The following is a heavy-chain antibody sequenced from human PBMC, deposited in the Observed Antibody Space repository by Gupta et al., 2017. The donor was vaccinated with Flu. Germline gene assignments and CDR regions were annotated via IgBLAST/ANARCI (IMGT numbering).Heavy chain of an antibody. D-gene: IGHD3-10*01. V-gene: IGHV4-59*08. J-gene: IGHJ4*02. Sequence: QVQLQESGPGLVNPSAPLSLTCTVSGGSISSYYWSSIRQAPGKGLEWIGYIYYSGTTNYNPYSKSRVTISVQTSKNQFSLKLRSVTAADTAVYYCARRRDSYGSGYFDYWGQGTLVTVSS. CDR2: IYYSGTT. CDR3: ARRRDSYGSGYFDY. CDR1: GGSISSYY.